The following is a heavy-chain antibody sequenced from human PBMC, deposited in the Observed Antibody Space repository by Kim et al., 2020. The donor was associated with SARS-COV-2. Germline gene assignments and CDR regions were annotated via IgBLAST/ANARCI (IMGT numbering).Heavy chain of an antibody. V-gene: IGHV4-39*02. Sequence: SETLSLTCTVSGGSISSSSYYWGWIRQPPGKGLEWIGSIYYSGSTYYNPSLKSRVTISVDTSKNQFSLKLSSVTAADTAVYYCARERTVADWFDPWGQGT. CDR1: GGSISSSSYY. CDR2: IYYSGST. J-gene: IGHJ5*02. D-gene: IGHD6-19*01. CDR3: ARERTVADWFDP.